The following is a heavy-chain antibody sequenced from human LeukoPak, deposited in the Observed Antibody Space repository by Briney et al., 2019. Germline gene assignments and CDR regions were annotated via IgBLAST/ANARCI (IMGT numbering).Heavy chain of an antibody. CDR3: ASGDYYDSSGYPSPYFDY. CDR2: ISGSGGST. V-gene: IGHV3-23*01. CDR1: GFTFSTNW. J-gene: IGHJ4*02. Sequence: GGSLRLSCAASGFTFSTNWMSWVRQAPGKGLEWVSAISGSGGSTYYADSVKGRFTISRDNSKNTLYLQMNSLRAEDTAVYYCASGDYYDSSGYPSPYFDYWGQGTLVTVSS. D-gene: IGHD3-22*01.